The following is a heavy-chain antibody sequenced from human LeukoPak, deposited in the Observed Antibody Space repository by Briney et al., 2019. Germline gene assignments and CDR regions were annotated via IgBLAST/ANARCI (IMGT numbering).Heavy chain of an antibody. J-gene: IGHJ4*02. CDR3: AIGLGDYYFDN. Sequence: GESLKISCQASGYSFTSYWIGWVRQMPGKGLELKGVIYSGDSDTRYNPSFQGQVTISADKSISTAFLQWSSLKASDTAMYYCAIGLGDYYFDNWGQGTLVTVSS. CDR2: IYSGDSDT. CDR1: GYSFTSYW. D-gene: IGHD2-21*02. V-gene: IGHV5-51*01.